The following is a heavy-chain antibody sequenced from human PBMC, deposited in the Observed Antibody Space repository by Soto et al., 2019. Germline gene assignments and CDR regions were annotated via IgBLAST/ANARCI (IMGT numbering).Heavy chain of an antibody. CDR3: ARDAQWLDGGGFDY. D-gene: IGHD6-19*01. CDR2: IYSGGST. Sequence: EVQLVETGGGLIQPGGSLRLSCAASGFTVSSNYMSWVRQAPGKGLEWVSVIYSGGSTYYADSVKGRFTISRDNSKNTLYLQMNSLRAEDTAVYYCARDAQWLDGGGFDYWGQGTLVTVSS. J-gene: IGHJ4*02. CDR1: GFTVSSNY. V-gene: IGHV3-53*02.